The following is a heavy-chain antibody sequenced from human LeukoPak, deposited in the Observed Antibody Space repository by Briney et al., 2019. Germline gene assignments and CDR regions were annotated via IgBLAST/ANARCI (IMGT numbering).Heavy chain of an antibody. V-gene: IGHV4-34*01. J-gene: IGHJ2*01. CDR2: INHSGST. CDR3: ARPRSSWYSNWYFDL. CDR1: GGSFSGYY. Sequence: SETLSLTCAVYGGSFSGYYWSWIRQPPGKGLEWIGEINHSGSTNYNPSLKSRVTISVDTSKNQFSLKLSSVTAADTAVYYCARPRSSWYSNWYFDLWGRGTLVTVSS. D-gene: IGHD6-13*01.